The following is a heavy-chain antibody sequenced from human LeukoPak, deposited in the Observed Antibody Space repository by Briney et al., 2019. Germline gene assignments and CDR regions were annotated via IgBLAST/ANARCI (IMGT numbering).Heavy chain of an antibody. D-gene: IGHD3-3*01. J-gene: IGHJ6*03. V-gene: IGHV1-69*05. CDR3: ARTYYDFWSGSDYHYMDV. CDR1: GGTFSSYA. CDR2: IIPIFGTA. Sequence: SVKVSCKASGGTFSSYAISWLRQAPGQGLEWMGGIIPIFGTANYAQKFQGRVTITTDEYTSTAYMELSSLRSEDTAVYYCARTYYDFWSGSDYHYMDVWGKETTVTVSS.